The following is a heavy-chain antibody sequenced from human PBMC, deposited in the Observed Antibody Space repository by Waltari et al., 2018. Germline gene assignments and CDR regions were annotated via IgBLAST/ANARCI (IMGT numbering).Heavy chain of an antibody. D-gene: IGHD2-15*01. CDR3: ARDRGRGLYLDS. V-gene: IGHV4-4*02. CDR2: IHGSGKT. J-gene: IGHJ4*02. CDR1: GDSLSGHAW. Sequence: VQLQESGPGLVKPSGTLSVTCAVPGDSLSGHAWWSGVRQPPGKGLAWIGQIHGSGKTNYKPSLESRVTVSRDTSNNQFSLKLASATAADTAVYYCARDRGRGLYLDSWGQGTLVTVSP.